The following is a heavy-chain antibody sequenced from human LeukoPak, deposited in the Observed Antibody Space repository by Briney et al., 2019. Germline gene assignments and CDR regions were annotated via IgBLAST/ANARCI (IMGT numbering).Heavy chain of an antibody. Sequence: GESLRLSCAASGFTFSDYYMSWIRQAPGKGLEWVSSISRSGSTKYYADSVKGRFTISRDNAKNSLFLQMNSLRAEDTAVYYCARVLRYCSGGNCYSGGLGYMDVWGKGTTVTISS. CDR3: ARVLRYCSGGNCYSGGLGYMDV. J-gene: IGHJ6*03. CDR1: GFTFSDYY. V-gene: IGHV3-11*01. D-gene: IGHD2-15*01. CDR2: ISRSGSTK.